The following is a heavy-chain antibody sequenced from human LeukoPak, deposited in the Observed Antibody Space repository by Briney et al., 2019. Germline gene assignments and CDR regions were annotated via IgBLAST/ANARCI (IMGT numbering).Heavy chain of an antibody. CDR3: AKDIGLVGAPFDY. D-gene: IGHD2-8*02. Sequence: GGSLRLSCAASGFTFSSYAMSWVHQAPGKGLEWVSAISGSGGSTYYADSVKGRFTISRDNSKNTLYLQMNSLRAEDTAVYYCAKDIGLVGAPFDYWGQGTLVTVSS. CDR2: ISGSGGST. CDR1: GFTFSSYA. V-gene: IGHV3-23*01. J-gene: IGHJ4*02.